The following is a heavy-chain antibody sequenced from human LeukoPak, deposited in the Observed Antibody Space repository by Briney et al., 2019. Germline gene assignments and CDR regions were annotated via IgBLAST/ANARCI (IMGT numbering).Heavy chain of an antibody. Sequence: ASAKVSCKASGYTFTSYAMHWVRQAPGQRLEWMGWINAGNGNTKYSQKFQGRVTITRDTSASTVYMELSSLRSEDTTVYYCGRDYQWAIDYWGQGTLVTVSS. D-gene: IGHD1-26*01. V-gene: IGHV1-3*01. CDR3: GRDYQWAIDY. CDR2: INAGNGNT. J-gene: IGHJ4*02. CDR1: GYTFTSYA.